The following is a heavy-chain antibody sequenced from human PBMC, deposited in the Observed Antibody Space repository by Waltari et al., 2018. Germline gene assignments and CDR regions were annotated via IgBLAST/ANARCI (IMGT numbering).Heavy chain of an antibody. CDR1: GVTFSSYE. CDR3: ARTYYYDGV. CDR2: ISSSGSTI. D-gene: IGHD3-22*01. V-gene: IGHV3-48*03. J-gene: IGHJ4*02. Sequence: EVQLVESGGGLVQPGGSLRLSCAASGVTFSSYEMNWVRQAPGKGLEWVSSISSSGSTIYYADSVKGRFTISRDNAKNSLYLQMNSLRAEDTAVYYCARTYYYDGVWGQGTLVTVSS.